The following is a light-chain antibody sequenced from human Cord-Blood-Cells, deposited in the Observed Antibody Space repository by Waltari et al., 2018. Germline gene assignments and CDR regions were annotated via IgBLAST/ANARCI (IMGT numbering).Light chain of an antibody. J-gene: IGLJ2*01. Sequence: QSALTQPASVSGSPVQSFTISCPGTSSDVGSYNLVSCYQQHPGKAPKLMIYAGSKRPSGVSNRFSGSKSGNTASLTISGLQAEDEADYYCCSYAGSSTFVVFGGGTKLTVL. V-gene: IGLV2-23*03. CDR2: AGS. CDR1: SSDVGSYNL. CDR3: CSYAGSSTFVV.